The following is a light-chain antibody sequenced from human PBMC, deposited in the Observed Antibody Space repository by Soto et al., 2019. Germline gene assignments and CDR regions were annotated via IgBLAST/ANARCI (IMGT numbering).Light chain of an antibody. J-gene: IGKJ1*01. V-gene: IGKV3-20*01. CDR1: QSVRSSY. CDR2: GAS. CDR3: QQYNNWPQT. Sequence: EIVLTHSPCTLSLSPGERATLSFRASQSVRSSYLAWYQQKPGQAPRLLIYGASSRATGIPDRFSGSGSGTDFTLTISSLQSEDFAEYHCQQYNNWPQTFGQGTKVDIK.